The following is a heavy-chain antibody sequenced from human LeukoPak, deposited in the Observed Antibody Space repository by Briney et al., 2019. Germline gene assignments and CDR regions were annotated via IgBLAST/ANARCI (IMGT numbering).Heavy chain of an antibody. CDR1: GGSITSFY. CDR3: AREVVIAATYDY. D-gene: IGHD2-15*01. J-gene: IGHJ4*02. Sequence: SETLSLTCTVSGGSITSFYWSWIRQPAGKGLEWIGRIYSNGSTNYNPSLKSRVTMSVDTSKNQFSLKLSSVTAADTAVYYCAREVVIAATYDYWGQGTLVTVSP. CDR2: IYSNGST. V-gene: IGHV4-4*07.